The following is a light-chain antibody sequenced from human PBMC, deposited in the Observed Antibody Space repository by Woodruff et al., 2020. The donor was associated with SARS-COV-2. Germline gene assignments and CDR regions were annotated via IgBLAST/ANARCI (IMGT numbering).Light chain of an antibody. CDR2: EAS. CDR3: QQYDTYPWT. V-gene: IGKV1-5*03. Sequence: RASQSINRRMASYQHKPGTAPKLLIYEASNLESGVPARFSGSRSGADFTLTISSLQPEDFAVYFCQQYDTYPWTFGQGTKVDIK. J-gene: IGKJ1*01. CDR1: QSINRR.